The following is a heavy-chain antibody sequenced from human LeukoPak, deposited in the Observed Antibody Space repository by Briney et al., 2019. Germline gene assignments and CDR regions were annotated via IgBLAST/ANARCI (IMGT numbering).Heavy chain of an antibody. CDR2: ISYDGSNK. CDR3: TKDRHTGGYYVFDY. Sequence: GGSLRLSCAASGFTFSSYAMHWVRQAPGKGLEWVAVISYDGSNKKYADSVKGRFTISRDNSKSTLYLQMNSLRAEDTAVYYCTKDRHTGGYYVFDYWGQGTLAIVSS. CDR1: GFTFSSYA. J-gene: IGHJ4*02. V-gene: IGHV3-30*18. D-gene: IGHD3-3*01.